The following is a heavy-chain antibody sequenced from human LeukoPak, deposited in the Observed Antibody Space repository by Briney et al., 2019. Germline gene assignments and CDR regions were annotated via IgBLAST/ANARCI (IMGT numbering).Heavy chain of an antibody. V-gene: IGHV4-34*01. D-gene: IGHD2-2*02. CDR3: ARIRCGHSSAICYNH. J-gene: IGHJ5*02. Sequence: NPSETLSLICSVYGVSLSDYYWSWIRQPPGKGLEWIGEINHNGGTKYNPSLKGRVTTSVDTSENNFSLNLRSVTAADTAVYYCARIRCGHSSAICYNHWGRGTRVTVSS. CDR2: INHNGGT. CDR1: GVSLSDYY.